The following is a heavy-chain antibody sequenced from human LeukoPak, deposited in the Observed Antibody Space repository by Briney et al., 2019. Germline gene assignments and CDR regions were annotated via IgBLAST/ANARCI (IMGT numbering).Heavy chain of an antibody. CDR3: ARVRIGFDY. CDR1: GGSISSYY. D-gene: IGHD2-15*01. Sequence: PSETLSLTCTVSGGSISSYYCSWIRQPPGKGLEWIGYIYYSGSTNYNPSLKSRVTISVDTSKNQFSLKLSSVTAADTAVYYCARVRIGFDYWGQGTLVTVSS. CDR2: IYYSGST. V-gene: IGHV4-59*01. J-gene: IGHJ4*02.